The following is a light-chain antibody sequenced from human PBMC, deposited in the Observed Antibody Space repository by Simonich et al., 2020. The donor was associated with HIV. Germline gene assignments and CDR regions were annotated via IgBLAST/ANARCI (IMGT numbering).Light chain of an antibody. V-gene: IGKV4-1*01. Sequence: DIVMTQSQDSLAVSLGERATINCKSSQSILYSSNNKNYLAWYQQKPRQPPKLLIYWASARESGVPDRFSGSGSGTDFTLTISSLQVEDVAVYYCQQYYGTPLTFGGGTRVEIK. CDR3: QQYYGTPLT. CDR1: QSILYSSNNKNY. CDR2: WAS. J-gene: IGKJ4*01.